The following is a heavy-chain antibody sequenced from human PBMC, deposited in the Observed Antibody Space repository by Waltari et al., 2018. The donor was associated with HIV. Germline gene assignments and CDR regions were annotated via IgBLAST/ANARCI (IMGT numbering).Heavy chain of an antibody. J-gene: IGHJ3*02. CDR1: GFPFSSYT. Sequence: EVQLVESGGGLVKPGGSLRLTCAAAGFPFSSYTMTWVCQAPGKGLEWVSSISCSSDYIYYADSVKGRFTISRDNAKNSLYLQMNSLRAEDTAVYYCARGQSFYYESGGYYYAFDIWGQGTMVTVSS. D-gene: IGHD3-22*01. CDR3: ARGQSFYYESGGYYYAFDI. CDR2: ISCSSDYI. V-gene: IGHV3-21*01.